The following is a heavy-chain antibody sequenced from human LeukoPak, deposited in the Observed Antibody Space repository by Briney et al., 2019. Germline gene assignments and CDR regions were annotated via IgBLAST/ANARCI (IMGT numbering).Heavy chain of an antibody. Sequence: ASVKVSCKVSGYTLTELSMHWVRQAPGKGLEWMGGFDPEDGETIYAQKFQGRVTMTEDTSTDTAYMELCSLRSEDTAVYYCATRHGHYGSGSYYGYWGQGTLVTVSS. CDR3: ATRHGHYGSGSYYGY. D-gene: IGHD3-10*01. CDR2: FDPEDGET. V-gene: IGHV1-24*01. CDR1: GYTLTELS. J-gene: IGHJ4*02.